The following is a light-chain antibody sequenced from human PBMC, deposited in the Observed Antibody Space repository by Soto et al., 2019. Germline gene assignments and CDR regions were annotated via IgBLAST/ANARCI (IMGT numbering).Light chain of an antibody. CDR3: AAWDDSLNGPDYV. CDR2: EVS. CDR1: SSDVGACNY. J-gene: IGLJ1*01. Sequence: QSALTQPPSASGSPGQSVTISCTGTSSDVGACNYVSWFQQHPGKAPKLMIYEVSKRPSGVPDRFSGSKSGSTASLIVSGLQADDEADYYCAAWDDSLNGPDYVFGTGTKLTVL. V-gene: IGLV2-8*01.